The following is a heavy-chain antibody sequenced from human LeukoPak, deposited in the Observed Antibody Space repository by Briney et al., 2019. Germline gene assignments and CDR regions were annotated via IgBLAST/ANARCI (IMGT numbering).Heavy chain of an antibody. V-gene: IGHV1-2*06. CDR1: GYTLTDYY. CDR2: INPNSGGT. Sequence: ASVTVSCKASGYTLTDYYMHWVRQAPGQGLEWMGRINPNSGGTNYAQKFQGRVTMTRDTSISTAYMELSRLRSDDTAVYYCARVGYYESSGYYEYWGQGTLVTVSS. CDR3: ARVGYYESSGYYEY. D-gene: IGHD3-22*01. J-gene: IGHJ4*02.